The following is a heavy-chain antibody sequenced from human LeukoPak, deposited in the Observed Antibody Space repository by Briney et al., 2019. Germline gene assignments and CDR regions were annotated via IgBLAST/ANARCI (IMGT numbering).Heavy chain of an antibody. CDR1: GYTFTGYY. CDR2: INPNSGGT. D-gene: IGHD6-19*01. Sequence: ASVKVSCKASGYTFTGYYMHWVRQAPGQGLEWVGWINPNSGGTNYAQKFQGRVTMTRDTSISTAYMELSRLRSDDTAVYYCAREGYSSGWYGYWGQGTLVTVSS. V-gene: IGHV1-2*02. J-gene: IGHJ4*02. CDR3: AREGYSSGWYGY.